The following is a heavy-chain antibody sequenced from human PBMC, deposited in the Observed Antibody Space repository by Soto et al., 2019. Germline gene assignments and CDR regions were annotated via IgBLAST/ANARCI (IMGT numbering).Heavy chain of an antibody. CDR2: MNPNSGNT. J-gene: IGHJ6*03. CDR1: GYTFTSYD. V-gene: IGHV1-8*01. D-gene: IGHD2-15*01. CDR3: ARFGRGDCSGGSCYGSQYYYYYYMDV. Sequence: GASVKVSCKASGYTFTSYDINWVRQATGQGLEWMGWMNPNSGNTGYAQKFQGRVTMTRNTSISTAYMELSSLRSEDTAVYYCARFGRGDCSGGSCYGSQYYYYYYMDVWGKGTTVTVSS.